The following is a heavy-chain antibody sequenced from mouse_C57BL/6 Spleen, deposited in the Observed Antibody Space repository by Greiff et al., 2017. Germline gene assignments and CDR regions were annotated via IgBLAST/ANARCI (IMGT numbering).Heavy chain of an antibody. D-gene: IGHD1-1*01. J-gene: IGHJ2*01. Sequence: VQLQQPGAELVKPGASVKLSCKASGYTFTSYWLHWVKQRPGQGLEWIGMIHPNSGSTNYNEKFKSKATLTVDKSSSTAYMQLSSLPSEDSAVYYCARWESYGSRPLDYWGQGTTLTVSS. CDR1: GYTFTSYW. V-gene: IGHV1-64*01. CDR3: ARWESYGSRPLDY. CDR2: IHPNSGST.